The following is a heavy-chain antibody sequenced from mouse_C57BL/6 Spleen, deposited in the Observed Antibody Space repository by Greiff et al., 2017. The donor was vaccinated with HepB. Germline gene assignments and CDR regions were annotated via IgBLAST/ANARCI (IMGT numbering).Heavy chain of an antibody. CDR3: ARPWGSSWFAY. J-gene: IGHJ3*01. CDR1: GYTFTSYW. CDR2: IHPNSGST. V-gene: IGHV1-64*01. D-gene: IGHD4-1*01. Sequence: VQLQQPGAELVKPGASVKLSCKASGYTFTSYWMHWVKQRPGQGLEWIGMIHPNSGSTNYKEKFKSKATLTVDKSSSTAYMQLSSLTSEDSAVYYCARPWGSSWFAYWGQGTLVTVSA.